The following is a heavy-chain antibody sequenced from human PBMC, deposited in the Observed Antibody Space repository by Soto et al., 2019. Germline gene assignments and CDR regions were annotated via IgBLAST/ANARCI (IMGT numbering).Heavy chain of an antibody. CDR3: ARVTFLIVGSVFSTPFDF. V-gene: IGHV4-61*08. J-gene: IGHJ4*02. CDR1: GASVSSGGCS. D-gene: IGHD1-26*01. Sequence: SETLSLTCTVAGASVSSGGCSWSWIRQPPGKGLEWIGSISYSGSTTYYPSLRSRVTISVDTSKNQFSLRLNSVTAADTAIYFCARVTFLIVGSVFSTPFDFWGQGTLVTVSS. CDR2: ISYSGST.